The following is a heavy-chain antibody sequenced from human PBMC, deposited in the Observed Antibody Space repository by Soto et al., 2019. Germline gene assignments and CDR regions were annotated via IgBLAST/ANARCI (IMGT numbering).Heavy chain of an antibody. V-gene: IGHV3-23*01. J-gene: IGHJ4*02. CDR3: ARDEHDSSGYYYDY. Sequence: PGGSLRLSCEASGFTFSGYTMSWVRQAPRKGLEWVSAVSGSGDTTYYADSVKGRFTISRANSQNTLYLQMTSLKADDSAVYYCARDEHDSSGYYYDYWGQGTPVTVSS. CDR1: GFTFSGYT. D-gene: IGHD3-22*01. CDR2: VSGSGDTT.